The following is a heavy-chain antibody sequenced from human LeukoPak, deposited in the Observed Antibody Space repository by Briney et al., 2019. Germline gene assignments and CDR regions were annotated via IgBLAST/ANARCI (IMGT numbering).Heavy chain of an antibody. CDR3: ARLTKSSAYYKYHFDY. J-gene: IGHJ4*02. V-gene: IGHV1-8*01. Sequence: ASVTVSCKTSGYTFTSYDINWVRQAAGQGLEWMGWMNPNSGNTGYAQKFQGRVTMTRDTSMSTAYMELSSLRSEDTAVYYCARLTKSSAYYKYHFDYWGQGTLVTVSS. CDR1: GYTFTSYD. CDR2: MNPNSGNT. D-gene: IGHD3-22*01.